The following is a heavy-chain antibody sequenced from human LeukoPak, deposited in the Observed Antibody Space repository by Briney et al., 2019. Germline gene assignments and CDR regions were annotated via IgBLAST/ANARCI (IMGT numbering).Heavy chain of an antibody. CDR2: IYYSGST. J-gene: IGHJ6*02. D-gene: IGHD1-26*01. CDR1: GGSISSYY. CDR3: ARLWGGSYSDYYYGMDV. V-gene: IGHV4-59*08. Sequence: SETLSLTCTVSGGSISSYYWSWIRQPPGKGLEWIGYIYYSGSTNYNPSLKSRVTISVDTSKNQFSLKLSSVSAADTAVYYCARLWGGSYSDYYYGMDVWGQGTTVTVSS.